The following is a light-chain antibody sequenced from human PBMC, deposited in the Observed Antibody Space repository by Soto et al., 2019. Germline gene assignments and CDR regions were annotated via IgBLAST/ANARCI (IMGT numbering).Light chain of an antibody. V-gene: IGLV2-11*01. J-gene: IGLJ3*02. Sequence: QSALTQPRSVSGSPGQSVTISCTGTSSDVGGYNYVSWYQQHPGKAPKLMIYGVSKRPSGVPDRFSGSKSGNTASLTISGLQAEDETDYYCCSYAGTLKVFGGGTKLTVL. CDR3: CSYAGTLKV. CDR1: SSDVGGYNY. CDR2: GVS.